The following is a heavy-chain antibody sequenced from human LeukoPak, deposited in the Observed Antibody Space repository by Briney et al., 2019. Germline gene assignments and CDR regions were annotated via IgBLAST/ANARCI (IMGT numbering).Heavy chain of an antibody. CDR3: ARDLSASYSYYYYGLDV. D-gene: IGHD3-10*01. V-gene: IGHV3-48*03. J-gene: IGHJ6*02. CDR2: ISSSGTTT. CDR1: GFTFSSHE. Sequence: GGSLRLSCVASGFTFSSHEVNWVRQAPGKGLEWTSCISSSGTTTKYADSVKGRFTIFRGNAKNSLYLQMNSLRAEDTAVYYCARDLSASYSYYYYGLDVWGQGTTVTVSS.